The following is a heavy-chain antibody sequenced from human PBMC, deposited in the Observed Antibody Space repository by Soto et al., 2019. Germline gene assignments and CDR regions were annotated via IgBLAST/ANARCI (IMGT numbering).Heavy chain of an antibody. V-gene: IGHV3-23*01. CDR1: GFTFSSYT. CDR2: IGGSGDSR. Sequence: GGSLRLSCAASGFTFSSYTMSWVRQVPGKGLEWVSGIGGSGDSRYYADSVKGRFTISRDNSKNTLYLQMNSLRPEDTAVYYCSKSAVQVRFEYFDYRGQGYQVTLSS. D-gene: IGHD1-1*01. J-gene: IGHJ4*02. CDR3: SKSAVQVRFEYFDY.